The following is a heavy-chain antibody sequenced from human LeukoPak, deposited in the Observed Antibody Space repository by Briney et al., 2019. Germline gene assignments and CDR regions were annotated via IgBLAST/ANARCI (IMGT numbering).Heavy chain of an antibody. D-gene: IGHD3-16*01. CDR2: IYIGGST. Sequence: GSLRLSSAASGSTVSSNYMSWVRQAPGKGLEWVSSIYIGGSTYYADSVKGRFTISRDNPNNTLYLQMHSLRAEDTAVYYCAREISRFGIWGQGTLVTVSS. CDR1: GSTVSSNY. V-gene: IGHV3-66*01. J-gene: IGHJ4*02. CDR3: AREISRFGI.